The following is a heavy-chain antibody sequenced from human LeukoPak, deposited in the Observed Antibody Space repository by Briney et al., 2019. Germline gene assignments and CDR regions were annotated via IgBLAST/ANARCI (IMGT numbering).Heavy chain of an antibody. CDR1: GFTFSKYG. J-gene: IGHJ6*03. V-gene: IGHV3-30*18. CDR2: ISYDGNDK. D-gene: IGHD3-3*01. CDR3: AKVGFLESPEYHYYMDV. Sequence: GKSLRLSCVASGFTFSKYGMHWVRQTPGKGLEWVAVISYDGNDKYYADSVKGRFTISRHNSQNTLSLQMNSLRPEDTAVYYCAKVGFLESPEYHYYMDVWGKGTTVTVSS.